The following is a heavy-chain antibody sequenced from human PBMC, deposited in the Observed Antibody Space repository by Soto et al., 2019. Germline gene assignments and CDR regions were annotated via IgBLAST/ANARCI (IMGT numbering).Heavy chain of an antibody. D-gene: IGHD6-19*01. CDR2: ISYDGSNK. CDR3: ARDFSSSGWYSGNGMDV. V-gene: IGHV3-30-3*01. CDR1: GFTFSSYA. J-gene: IGHJ6*02. Sequence: PGGSLRLSCAASGFTFSSYAMHWVRQAPGKGLEWVAVISYDGSNKYYADSVKGRFTISRDDSKNTLYLQMNSLRAEDTAVYYCARDFSSSGWYSGNGMDVWGQGTTVTVSS.